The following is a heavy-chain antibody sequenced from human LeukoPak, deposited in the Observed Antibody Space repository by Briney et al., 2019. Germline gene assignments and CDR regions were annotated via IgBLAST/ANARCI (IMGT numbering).Heavy chain of an antibody. J-gene: IGHJ4*02. V-gene: IGHV4-39*07. CDR2: IYYTGST. Sequence: SETLSLTCTVSGVSISSSSYYWGWIRQPSGKGLEWIGSIYYTGSTYYNPSLKSRVTTSVDTSKNLFSLKLSSVTAADTAVYYCARALRFLEWFSSDPKRYYFDYWGQGTLVTVSS. CDR3: ARALRFLEWFSSDPKRYYFDY. CDR1: GVSISSSSYY. D-gene: IGHD3-3*01.